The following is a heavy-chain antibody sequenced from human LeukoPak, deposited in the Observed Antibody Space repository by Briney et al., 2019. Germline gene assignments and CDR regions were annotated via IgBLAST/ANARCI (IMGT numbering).Heavy chain of an antibody. CDR2: ISGSGSST. V-gene: IGHV3-23*01. D-gene: IGHD6-19*01. Sequence: GGSLRLSCAASGFTFSSYAMSWVRQAPGKGLEWVSSISGSGSSTYYADSVKGRFTISRDNAKNSLYLQMNSLRAEDTAVYYCARDGGGWVIDYWGQGTLVTVSS. J-gene: IGHJ4*02. CDR1: GFTFSSYA. CDR3: ARDGGGWVIDY.